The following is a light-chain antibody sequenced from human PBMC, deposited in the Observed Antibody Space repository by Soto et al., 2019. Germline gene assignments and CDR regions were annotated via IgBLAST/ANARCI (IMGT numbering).Light chain of an antibody. J-gene: IGLJ1*01. CDR1: SSDVGGHNF. Sequence: QSALTQPASVSGSPGQSITMPCTGTSSDVGGHNFVSWYQHHPGKAPKLMIYDVTNRPSGVSDRFSGSKSGNTASLTISGLQAEDEADYFCSSYTSITTFYVFGTGTKLTVL. CDR3: SSYTSITTFYV. CDR2: DVT. V-gene: IGLV2-14*03.